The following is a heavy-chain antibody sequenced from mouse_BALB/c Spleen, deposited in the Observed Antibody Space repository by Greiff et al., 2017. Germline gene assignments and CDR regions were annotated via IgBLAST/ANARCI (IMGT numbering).Heavy chain of an antibody. J-gene: IGHJ4*01. CDR1: GFTFSDYY. CDR3: ARDPNDYGPMDY. V-gene: IGHV5-4*02. CDR2: ISDGGSYT. D-gene: IGHD2-4*01. Sequence: EVQLQESGGGLVKPGGSLKLSCAASGFTFSDYYMYWVRQTPEKRLEWVATISDGGSYTYYPDSVKGRFTISRDNAKNNLYLQMSSLKSEDTAMYYCARDPNDYGPMDYWGQGTSVTVSS.